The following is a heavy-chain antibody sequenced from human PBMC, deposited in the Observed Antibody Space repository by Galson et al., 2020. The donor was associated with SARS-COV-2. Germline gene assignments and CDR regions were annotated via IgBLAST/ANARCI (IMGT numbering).Heavy chain of an antibody. Sequence: QTLSLTCTFSGFSLSTSGMCVNWIRQPPGKALEWLARIDWDEDKYYTTSLKTRLTISKDTSKNQVVLTMTNMDPVDTATYYCARIDSSGCRGNYWGQGTLVTVSS. CDR2: IDWDEDK. CDR3: ARIDSSGCRGNY. D-gene: IGHD6-19*01. CDR1: GFSLSTSGMC. J-gene: IGHJ4*02. V-gene: IGHV2-70*11.